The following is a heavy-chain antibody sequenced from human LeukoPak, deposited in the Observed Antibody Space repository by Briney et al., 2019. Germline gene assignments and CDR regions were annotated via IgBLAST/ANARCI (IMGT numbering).Heavy chain of an antibody. V-gene: IGHV3-48*01. D-gene: IGHD2-2*01. J-gene: IGHJ6*02. CDR1: GFTFSSYS. Sequence: GGSLRLSCAASGFTFSSYSMNWVRQAPGKGLEWVSYISSSSSTIYYADSVKGRFTISRDNAKNSLYLQMNSLRAEDTAVYYCAKNHCSSSSCQYGMDVWGQGTTVTVSS. CDR3: AKNHCSSSSCQYGMDV. CDR2: ISSSSSTI.